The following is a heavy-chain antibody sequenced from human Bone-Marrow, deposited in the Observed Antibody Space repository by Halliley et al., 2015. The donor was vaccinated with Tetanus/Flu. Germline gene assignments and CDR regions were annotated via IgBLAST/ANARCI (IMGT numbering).Heavy chain of an antibody. V-gene: IGHV3-30*18. D-gene: IGHD3-9*01. CDR2: ISFDGSNS. CDR3: AKGKIGKDFDWLGRPLLA. J-gene: IGHJ5*02. Sequence: ISFDGSNSYYADSVEGRFTISRDDSKNTLFLQMNSLRPEDTAVYYGAKGKIGKDFDWLGRPLLAWGQGTLVIVSS.